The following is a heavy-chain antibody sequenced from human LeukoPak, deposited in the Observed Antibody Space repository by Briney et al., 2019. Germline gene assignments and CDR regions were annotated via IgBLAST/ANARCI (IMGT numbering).Heavy chain of an antibody. Sequence: ASAKVSCKASGYTFTSYGISWVRHAPGQGLEWMGWITAYNGNTNYAQTPQGRVTMTTDTSTSTAYMELRSLRSDVTAVYYCARVRGHDGAFDIWGQGTMVTVSS. D-gene: IGHD1-1*01. CDR1: GYTFTSYG. J-gene: IGHJ3*02. CDR2: ITAYNGNT. V-gene: IGHV1-18*01. CDR3: ARVRGHDGAFDI.